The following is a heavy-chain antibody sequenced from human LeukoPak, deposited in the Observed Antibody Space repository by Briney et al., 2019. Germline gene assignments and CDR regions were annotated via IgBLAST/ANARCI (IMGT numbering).Heavy chain of an antibody. CDR2: ILPNFGLT. CDR1: GGTFSRFC. D-gene: IGHD2-15*01. CDR3: AREGGEYCTGSSCPHWYFDL. V-gene: IGHV1-69*04. J-gene: IGHJ2*01. Sequence: SVKVSSKASGGTFSRFCITWMRQAPRQGLEWMGRILPNFGLTKYAEKLQAQVTIPADTARRTVCMAFSSLSSDDTGVYYCAREGGEYCTGSSCPHWYFDLWGGGTLVIVAS.